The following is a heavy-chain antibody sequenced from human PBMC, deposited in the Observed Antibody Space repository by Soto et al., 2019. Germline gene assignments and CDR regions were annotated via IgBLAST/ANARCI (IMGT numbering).Heavy chain of an antibody. Sequence: QVQLVQSGAEVKKPGASVKVSCKASGYTFTSYGISWVRQAPGQGLEWMGWISAYNGNTNYAQKLQGRVTMTTDTSTSPDYMELRGLRSDDSAVYCCARDYYGSSAFFYYWGQGTLGTVS. CDR1: GYTFTSYG. V-gene: IGHV1-18*01. CDR2: ISAYNGNT. D-gene: IGHD3-22*01. CDR3: ARDYYGSSAFFYY. J-gene: IGHJ4*02.